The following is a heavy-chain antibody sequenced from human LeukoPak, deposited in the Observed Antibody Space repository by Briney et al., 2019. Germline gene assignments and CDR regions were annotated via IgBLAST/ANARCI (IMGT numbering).Heavy chain of an antibody. J-gene: IGHJ4*02. Sequence: SETLSLTCTVSGGSVSNYYWNWIRQPAGKGLEWIGRIYTSGTTNYNPSLKSRVSMSVDTSKNQFSLKLSSVTAADTAVYYCARGKVVAGTPGQNSWDHWGQGTLVTVSS. CDR1: GGSVSNYY. CDR2: IYTSGTT. CDR3: ARGKVVAGTPGQNSWDH. V-gene: IGHV4-4*07. D-gene: IGHD6-19*01.